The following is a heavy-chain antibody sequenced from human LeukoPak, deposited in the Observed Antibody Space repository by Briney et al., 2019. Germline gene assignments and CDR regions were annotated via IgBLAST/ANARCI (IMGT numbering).Heavy chain of an antibody. CDR3: ARPSYGASDY. Sequence: GESLKISCKGSGYRFTKSWIGWVRQMPGKGLEWLGIIYPDDSRTRYSPSFQGQVTISVDKSITTAYLQWTSLKASDTAMYYCARPSYGASDYWGQGTLVTVSS. V-gene: IGHV5-51*01. D-gene: IGHD4-17*01. J-gene: IGHJ4*02. CDR1: GYRFTKSW. CDR2: IYPDDSRT.